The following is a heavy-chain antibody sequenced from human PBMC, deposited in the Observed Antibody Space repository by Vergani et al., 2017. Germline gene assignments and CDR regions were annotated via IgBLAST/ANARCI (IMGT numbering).Heavy chain of an antibody. CDR3: ARTLHLQAAAGILDY. Sequence: QVQLPESGPGLVKPSETLSLTCAVSGYSLSSGYYWGWIRQPPGKGLEWIGSIYHSGSTYYNPSLKSRVTISVDTSKNQFSLKLSSVTAADTAVYYCARTLHLQAAAGILDYWGQGTLVTVSS. D-gene: IGHD6-13*01. V-gene: IGHV4-38-2*01. J-gene: IGHJ4*02. CDR1: GYSLSSGYY. CDR2: IYHSGST.